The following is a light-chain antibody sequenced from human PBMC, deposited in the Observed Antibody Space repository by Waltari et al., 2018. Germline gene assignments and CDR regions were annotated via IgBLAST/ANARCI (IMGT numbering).Light chain of an antibody. V-gene: IGLV2-8*01. CDR3: SSYGGSNTVV. CDR1: SSDVGAYNY. J-gene: IGLJ2*01. Sequence: QSALTQHPSASGSPGQSVTISCTGTSSDVGAYNYVSWYQQHPGKAPKLMISEVSKRPSGVPDRFSGSKSGNTASLTVSGLQSEDEADYYCSSYGGSNTVVFGGGTKLTVL. CDR2: EVS.